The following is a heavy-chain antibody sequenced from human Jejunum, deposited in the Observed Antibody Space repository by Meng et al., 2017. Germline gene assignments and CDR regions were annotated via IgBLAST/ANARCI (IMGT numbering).Heavy chain of an antibody. CDR1: GGAVCVEF. J-gene: IGHJ4*02. D-gene: IGHD3-16*02. CDR2: IHHSGST. CDR3: AREWSGSFRHFDY. Sequence: VMLKQCGAGLTERVESLSLTFGGDGGAVCVEFWRCIRQPPGKGLEWIGEIHHSGSTNYNPSLTGRVTLSVDKSKNQFTMKLSSVTAADTAVYYCAREWSGSFRHFDYWGQGTLVTVSS. V-gene: IGHV4-34*01.